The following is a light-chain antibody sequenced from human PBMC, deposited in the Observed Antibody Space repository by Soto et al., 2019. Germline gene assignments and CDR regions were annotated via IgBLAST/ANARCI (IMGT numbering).Light chain of an antibody. CDR3: QQRIGT. CDR1: QSVSSY. CDR2: DAS. Sequence: EIVLTQSPANLSLSPGERATLSCRASQSVSSYLAWYQQKPGQAPRLLIYDASNRATGIPARFSGSGSGTVLLITICSLVPEDFSGYYCQQRIGTFGQGTKLKIE. V-gene: IGKV3-11*01. J-gene: IGKJ2*01.